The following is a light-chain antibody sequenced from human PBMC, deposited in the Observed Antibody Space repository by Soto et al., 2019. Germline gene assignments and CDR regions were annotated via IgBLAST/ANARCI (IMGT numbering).Light chain of an antibody. Sequence: QSVLTQPRSVSGSPGQSVTISCTGTSSDVGGYNYVSWYQQHPGKAPKLMIYDVSKRPSGVPDRFSGSKSGNTASLTISGLQAEDEADYYCCSYAGSNPRWMFGGGTKLTVL. CDR2: DVS. J-gene: IGLJ3*02. CDR1: SSDVGGYNY. V-gene: IGLV2-11*01. CDR3: CSYAGSNPRWM.